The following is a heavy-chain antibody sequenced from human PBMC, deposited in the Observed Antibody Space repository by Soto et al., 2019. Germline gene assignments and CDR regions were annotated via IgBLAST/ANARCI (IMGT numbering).Heavy chain of an antibody. J-gene: IGHJ6*02. V-gene: IGHV1-18*04. Sequence: QVQLVESGAEVKKPGASVKVSCKASGYTFTDYGISWVRQAPGQGLEWMGWISGYNGNTKYAQKFQCRVTMTTDTPTNTAYMELRSLRSDDTAVYYCARDREYYYDSSGNYYYHYGLDVWGQGTTVTVS. CDR2: ISGYNGNT. CDR3: ARDREYYYDSSGNYYYHYGLDV. D-gene: IGHD3-22*01. CDR1: GYTFTDYG.